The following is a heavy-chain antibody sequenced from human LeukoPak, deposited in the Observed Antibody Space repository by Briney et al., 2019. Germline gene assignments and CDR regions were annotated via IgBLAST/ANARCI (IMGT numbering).Heavy chain of an antibody. CDR3: AREERGYSGDY. D-gene: IGHD5-18*01. CDR1: GYSFTTYG. Sequence: ASVKVSYKASGYSFTTYGISWVRQAPGQGLEWMGWISAYNGATNYAQKLQDRVTMTTDTSTSTAYMELRSLRSDDTAVYYCAREERGYSGDYWGQGTLVTVSS. CDR2: ISAYNGAT. J-gene: IGHJ4*02. V-gene: IGHV1-18*01.